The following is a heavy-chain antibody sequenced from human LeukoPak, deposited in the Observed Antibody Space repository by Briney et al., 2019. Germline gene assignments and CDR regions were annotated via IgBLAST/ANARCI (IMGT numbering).Heavy chain of an antibody. D-gene: IGHD6-19*01. V-gene: IGHV3-43*01. CDR3: AKERLKYFDY. J-gene: IGHJ4*02. CDR1: GFSFDDYT. Sequence: GGSLRLTCAASGFSFDDYTMHWVRQAPGKGLEWVSLITRDGGSTFYADSVKGRFTISRDKSKNSLYLQMNSLRTEDTALYYCAKERLKYFDYWGQGTLVTVSS. CDR2: ITRDGGST.